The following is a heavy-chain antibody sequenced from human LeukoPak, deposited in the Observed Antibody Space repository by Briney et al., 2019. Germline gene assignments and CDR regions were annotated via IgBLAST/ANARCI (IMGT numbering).Heavy chain of an antibody. J-gene: IGHJ4*02. CDR1: GYTFSNYY. Sequence: ASVKVSCKASGYTFSNYYVHWVRQAPGQGLEWMGIINPGGGSTTYSRKFQDRVTMTRDTSTNTVYMELSSLRSDDTAVYYCARDGRMTVANPNYFDSWGQGTLVTVSS. D-gene: IGHD4/OR15-4a*01. CDR2: INPGGGST. V-gene: IGHV1-46*01. CDR3: ARDGRMTVANPNYFDS.